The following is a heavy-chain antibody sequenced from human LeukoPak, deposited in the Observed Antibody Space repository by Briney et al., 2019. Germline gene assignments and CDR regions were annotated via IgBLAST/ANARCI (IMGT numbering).Heavy chain of an antibody. Sequence: SETLSLTCTVLGASISSYYWSWIRQPAGKGLEWIGRIYTSGRTNYNPSLKSRVTMSLDTSKNQFSLQLSSVTAADTAVDYCARVVVVVATATRYYYYMDVWGKGTTVTVSS. J-gene: IGHJ6*03. CDR1: GASISSYY. CDR2: IYTSGRT. D-gene: IGHD2-15*01. V-gene: IGHV4-4*07. CDR3: ARVVVVVATATRYYYYMDV.